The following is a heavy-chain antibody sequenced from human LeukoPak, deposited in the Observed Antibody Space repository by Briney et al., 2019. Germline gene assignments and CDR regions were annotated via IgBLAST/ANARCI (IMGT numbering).Heavy chain of an antibody. V-gene: IGHV1-69*05. J-gene: IGHJ4*02. Sequence: SVKVSCKASGGTFSSYAISWVRQAPGQGLEWMGGIIPIFGTANYAQKFQGRVTITTDESTSTAYMELSSLRSEVTAVYYCARGGSDCTNGVCSQYYFDYWGQGTLVTVSS. D-gene: IGHD2-8*01. CDR1: GGTFSSYA. CDR3: ARGGSDCTNGVCSQYYFDY. CDR2: IIPIFGTA.